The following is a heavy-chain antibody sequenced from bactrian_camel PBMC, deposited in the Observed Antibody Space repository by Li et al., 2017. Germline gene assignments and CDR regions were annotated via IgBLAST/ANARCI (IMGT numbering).Heavy chain of an antibody. J-gene: IGHJ4*01. CDR1: GYIFRTCG. Sequence: HVQLVESGGGSVQAGGSLKLSCEGSGYIFRTCGMAWYRQAPGKEREVVATISTDSTARYVDSVKGRFTISRDNAKNTLYLDMDTLKPDDTAMYYCAAALSYSCYSLRADKYNDWSRGTQVTGAQGTQVTVS. CDR2: ISTDSTA. V-gene: IGHV3S53*01. D-gene: IGHD5*01.